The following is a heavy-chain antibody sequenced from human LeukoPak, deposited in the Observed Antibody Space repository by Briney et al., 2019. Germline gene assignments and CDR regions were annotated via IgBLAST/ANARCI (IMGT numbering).Heavy chain of an antibody. V-gene: IGHV3-21*01. CDR1: VFTFSSYS. CDR3: ASFNQYSSGSWDY. J-gene: IGHJ4*02. D-gene: IGHD6-19*01. CDR2: ITTSSSYI. Sequence: GGSLRLSCAASVFTFSSYSMNWVRQAPGKGLEWVSSITTSSSYIYYADSVKGRFTISRDNAKNSLYLQMNSLRAEDTAVYYCASFNQYSSGSWDYWGQGTLVTVSS.